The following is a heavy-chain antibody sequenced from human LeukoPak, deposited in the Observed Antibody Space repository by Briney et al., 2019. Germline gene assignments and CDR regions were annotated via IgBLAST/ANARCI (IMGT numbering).Heavy chain of an antibody. CDR2: TYYRSKWYN. J-gene: IGHJ3*02. D-gene: IGHD1-1*01. CDR1: GDIVSSNSAA. CDR3: AREFMPYRVGIDAFDI. V-gene: IGHV6-1*01. Sequence: SQTLSLTCAISGDIVSSNSAAWNWIRQSPSRGLEWLGRTYYRSKWYNDYAVSVKSRITINPDTSKNQFSLQLNSVTPEDTAVYYCAREFMPYRVGIDAFDIWGQGTMVTVSS.